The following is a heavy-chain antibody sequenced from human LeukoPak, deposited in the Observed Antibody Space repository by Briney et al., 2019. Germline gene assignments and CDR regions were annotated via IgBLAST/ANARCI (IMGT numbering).Heavy chain of an antibody. V-gene: IGHV4-30-4*08. CDR1: GGSISSGDYY. D-gene: IGHD3-3*01. J-gene: IGHJ4*02. CDR3: ARAAGVLRFLEWLPLYYFDY. CDR2: IYYSGST. Sequence: SETLSLTCTVSGGSISSGDYYWSWIRQPPGKGLEWIGYIYYSGSTYYNPSLKSRVTISVDTSRNQFSLKLSSVTAADTAVYYCARAAGVLRFLEWLPLYYFDYWGQGTLVTVSS.